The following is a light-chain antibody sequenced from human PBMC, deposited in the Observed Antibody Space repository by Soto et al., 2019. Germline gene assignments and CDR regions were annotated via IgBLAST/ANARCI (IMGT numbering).Light chain of an antibody. CDR1: TSNIETYN. V-gene: IGLV1-47*02. J-gene: IGLJ2*01. CDR3: AVWDNRPSGPV. Sequence: QSVLTQPPSASATPGQGVTISCSGSTSNIETYNVYWYQQLPGAAPNLLIYSNNQRPSGVPDRFSGSKSGTSASLAISGLRSEDEADYYCAVWDNRPSGPVFGGGTKLTVL. CDR2: SNN.